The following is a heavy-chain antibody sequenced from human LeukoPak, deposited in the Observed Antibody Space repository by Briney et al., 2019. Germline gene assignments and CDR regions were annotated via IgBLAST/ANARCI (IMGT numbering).Heavy chain of an antibody. D-gene: IGHD3-9*01. J-gene: IGHJ4*02. V-gene: IGHV1-8*01. CDR2: MNPNSGNT. Sequence: ASVKVSCKASGYTFTSYDINWVRQATGQGLEWMGWMNPNSGNTGYAQKFQGRVTMTRNTSISTAYMELSSLRSEDTAVYYCAREDYDILTGYFRGFDYWGQGTLVTVSS. CDR3: AREDYDILTGYFRGFDY. CDR1: GYTFTSYD.